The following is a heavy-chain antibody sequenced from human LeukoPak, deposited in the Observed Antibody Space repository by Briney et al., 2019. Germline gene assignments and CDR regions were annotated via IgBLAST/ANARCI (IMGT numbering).Heavy chain of an antibody. CDR1: GGTFSSYA. Sequence: ASVKVSCKASGGTFSSYAISWVRQAPGQGLEWMGGIIPIFGTANYAQKFQGRVTITTDESTSTAYMELSSLRSEDTAVYYCASSGGAGVSGYYYGNWFDPWGQGTLVTVSS. CDR2: IIPIFGTA. J-gene: IGHJ5*02. D-gene: IGHD3-22*01. V-gene: IGHV1-69*05. CDR3: ASSGGAGVSGYYYGNWFDP.